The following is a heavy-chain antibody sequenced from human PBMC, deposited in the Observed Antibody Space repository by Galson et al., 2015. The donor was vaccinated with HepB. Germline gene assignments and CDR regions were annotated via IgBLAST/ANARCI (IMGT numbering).Heavy chain of an antibody. CDR2: IFYSGST. CDR3: ARAGAVVVTAEYYYGMDV. J-gene: IGHJ6*02. D-gene: IGHD2-21*02. CDR1: GDSIYSGDYY. Sequence: TLSLTCTVSGDSIYSGDYYWSWIRQPPGKGLEWIGYIFYSGSTYYNPSLKSRVSVSLDTSKNQFSLKLSSVTAADTAVYYCARAGAVVVTAEYYYGMDVWGQGTTVTVSS. V-gene: IGHV4-30-4*01.